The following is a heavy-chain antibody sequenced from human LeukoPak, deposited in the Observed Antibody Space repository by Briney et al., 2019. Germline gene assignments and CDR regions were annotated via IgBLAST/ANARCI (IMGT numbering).Heavy chain of an antibody. J-gene: IGHJ4*01. CDR3: ARDHRYAFDN. CDR2: IGISSGNT. CDR1: GFNFIDYS. Sequence: PGGSLRLSCAASGFNFIDYSMNWVRQAPGKGPEWISYIGISSGNTKYADSVKGRFTISRDKARNSLYLQMNSLRVEDTAVYYCARDHRYAFDNWGHGTLVTVSS. D-gene: IGHD5-12*01. V-gene: IGHV3-48*01.